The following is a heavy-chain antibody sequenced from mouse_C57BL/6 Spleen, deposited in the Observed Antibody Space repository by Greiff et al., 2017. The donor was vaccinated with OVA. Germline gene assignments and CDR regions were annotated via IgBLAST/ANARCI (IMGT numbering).Heavy chain of an antibody. CDR1: GFSFNTYA. CDR2: IRSKSNNYAT. V-gene: IGHV10-1*01. CDR3: VRHDDYDTNYFDY. D-gene: IGHD2-4*01. Sequence: EVKLMESGGGLVQPKGSLKLSCAASGFSFNTYAMNWVRQAPGKGLEWVARIRSKSNNYATYYADSVKDRFTISRDDSESMLYLQMNNLKTEDTAMYYCVRHDDYDTNYFDYWGQGTTLTVSS. J-gene: IGHJ2*01.